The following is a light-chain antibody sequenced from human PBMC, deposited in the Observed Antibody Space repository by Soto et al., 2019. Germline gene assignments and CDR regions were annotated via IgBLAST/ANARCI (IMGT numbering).Light chain of an antibody. CDR2: GTS. V-gene: IGKV3-15*01. J-gene: IGKJ1*01. CDR1: QSVGSS. CDR3: QQYYYWPRT. Sequence: EIVMTQSPSTLSVSPGERATLSCRASQSVGSSVAWYQQKPGQAPRLLMYGTSIRATGIPARFSGSESGTELTLTIRSLQSEDFAVYYYQQYYYWPRTFGQGTKVEIK.